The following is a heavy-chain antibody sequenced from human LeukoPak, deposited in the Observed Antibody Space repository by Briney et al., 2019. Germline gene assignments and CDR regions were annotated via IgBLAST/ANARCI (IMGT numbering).Heavy chain of an antibody. CDR2: MNPNSGNT. CDR1: GYTFTSYD. D-gene: IGHD3-3*01. V-gene: IGHV1-8*01. Sequence: ASVKVSCKASGYTFTSYDINWVRQATGQGLEWMGWMNPNSGNTGYAQKFQGRVTMTRNTSISTAYMELSGLRSEDTAVYYCARGERFLEWLLSSGMDVWGQGTTVTVSS. J-gene: IGHJ6*02. CDR3: ARGERFLEWLLSSGMDV.